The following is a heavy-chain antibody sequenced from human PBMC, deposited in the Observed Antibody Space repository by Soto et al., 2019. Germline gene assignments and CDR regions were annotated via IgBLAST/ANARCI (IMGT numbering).Heavy chain of an antibody. CDR2: IYPGDSHA. CDR3: ARPYSGGPNDPFDV. D-gene: IGHD1-26*01. J-gene: IGHJ3*01. V-gene: IGHV5-51*01. CDR1: GYSFTNYW. Sequence: PGESLKISCKGSGYSFTNYWIGWVRQMPGKGLEWMGIIYPGDSHAIYSPSFQGQVTMSADKSISTAYLQWSSLKASDTAMYYCARPYSGGPNDPFDVWGQGTMGTVSS.